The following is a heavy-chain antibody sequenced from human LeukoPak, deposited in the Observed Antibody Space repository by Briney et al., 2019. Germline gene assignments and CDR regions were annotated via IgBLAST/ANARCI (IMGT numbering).Heavy chain of an antibody. CDR2: IYYSGST. Sequence: PSETLSLTCTVSGGSISSSSYYWGWIRQPPGKGLERIGSIYYSGSTYYNPSLKSRVTISVDTSKNQFSLKLSSVTAADTAVYYCARAPGGDYDFIFDYWGQGTLVTVSS. CDR3: ARAPGGDYDFIFDY. D-gene: IGHD5-12*01. J-gene: IGHJ4*02. CDR1: GGSISSSSYY. V-gene: IGHV4-39*07.